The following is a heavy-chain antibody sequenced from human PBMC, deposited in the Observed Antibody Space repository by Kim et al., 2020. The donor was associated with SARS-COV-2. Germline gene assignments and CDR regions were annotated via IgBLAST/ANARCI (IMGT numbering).Heavy chain of an antibody. D-gene: IGHD6-13*01. CDR2: IDPSDSYT. CDR3: ASEQPPFTSYYYYGMDV. CDR1: GYSFTSYW. J-gene: IGHJ6*02. V-gene: IGHV5-10-1*01. Sequence: GESLKISCKGSGYSFTSYWISWVRQMPGKGLEWMGRIDPSDSYTNYSPSFQGHVTISADKSISTAYLQWSSLKASDTAMYYCASEQPPFTSYYYYGMDVWGQGTTVTVSS.